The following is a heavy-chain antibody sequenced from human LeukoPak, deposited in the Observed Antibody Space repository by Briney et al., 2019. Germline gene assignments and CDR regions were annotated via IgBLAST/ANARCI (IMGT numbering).Heavy chain of an antibody. CDR2: IYSGGST. V-gene: IGHV3-53*01. CDR1: GFTVSSDS. CDR3: ARRAGAYSHPYDY. D-gene: IGHD4/OR15-4a*01. Sequence: GGSLRLSCTVSGFTVSSDSMSWVRQAPGKGLEWVSFIYSGGSTHYSASVKGRFTISRDNSKNTLYLQMNSLRAEDTAVYYCARRAGAYSHPYDYWGQGTLVTVSS. J-gene: IGHJ4*02.